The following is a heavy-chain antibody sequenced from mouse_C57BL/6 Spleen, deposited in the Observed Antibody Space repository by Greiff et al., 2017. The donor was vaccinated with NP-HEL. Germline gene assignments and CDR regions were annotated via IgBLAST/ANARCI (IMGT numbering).Heavy chain of an antibody. D-gene: IGHD1-1*01. J-gene: IGHJ1*03. CDR1: GFNIKDYY. CDR3: APLITTVEYFDV. Sequence: EVQLQQSGAELVKPGASVKLSCTASGFNIKDYYMHWVKQRTEQGLEWIGRIDPEDGETKYAPEFQGKATITADTSSNTAYLQLSSLTSEDTAVYYCAPLITTVEYFDVWGTGTTVTVSS. V-gene: IGHV14-2*01. CDR2: IDPEDGET.